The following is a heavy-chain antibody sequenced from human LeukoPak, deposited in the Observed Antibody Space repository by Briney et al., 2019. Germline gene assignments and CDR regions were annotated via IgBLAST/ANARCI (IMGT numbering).Heavy chain of an antibody. Sequence: PGGSLRLSCAASGFTFSSYGMHWVRQAPGKGLEWVAVISYDGSNKYYADSVKGRFTISRDNSKNTLYLQMNSMRAEDTAVYYCAKGSSGYYWDWGQGTLVTVSS. D-gene: IGHD3-22*01. V-gene: IGHV3-30*18. CDR3: AKGSSGYYWD. CDR1: GFTFSSYG. J-gene: IGHJ4*02. CDR2: ISYDGSNK.